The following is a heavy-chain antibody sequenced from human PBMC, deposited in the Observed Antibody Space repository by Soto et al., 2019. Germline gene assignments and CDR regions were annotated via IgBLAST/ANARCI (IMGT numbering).Heavy chain of an antibody. CDR1: GGSISNYF. Sequence: QVQLQESGPGLVKPSETLSLTCTVSGGSISNYFWSWIRQPPGKGLEWIGYIYYSGSTTYNPSLKSRVTISLDTSKIQFALKLSSVTAADTAVYYCARGKYSSSYWYFDLWGRGTLVTVSS. D-gene: IGHD6-6*01. J-gene: IGHJ2*01. V-gene: IGHV4-59*01. CDR3: ARGKYSSSYWYFDL. CDR2: IYYSGST.